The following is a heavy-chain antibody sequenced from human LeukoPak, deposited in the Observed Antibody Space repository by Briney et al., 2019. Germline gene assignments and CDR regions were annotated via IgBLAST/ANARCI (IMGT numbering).Heavy chain of an antibody. V-gene: IGHV3-7*01. Sequence: GGSLRLSCAASGFTFSSYWMSAVPQAPGKGLEWVANIKQDGSEKYYVHPVKGRFTISRDNAKNSLYLQMNSVRAEDTAVYYCARELSATMVRVNWFDPWGQGTLVTVSS. J-gene: IGHJ5*01. D-gene: IGHD3-10*01. CDR1: GFTFSSYW. CDR3: ARELSATMVRVNWFDP. CDR2: IKQDGSEK.